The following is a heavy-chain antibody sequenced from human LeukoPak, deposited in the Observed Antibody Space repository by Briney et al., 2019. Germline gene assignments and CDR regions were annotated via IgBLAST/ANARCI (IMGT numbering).Heavy chain of an antibody. CDR2: ISYDGSNK. CDR3: AGVLAVAGIDY. Sequence: GGSLRLSCAASGFTFSSYAMHWVRQAPGKGLEWVAVISYDGSNKYYADSVKGRFTISRDNSKNTLYLQMNSLRAEDTAVYYCAGVLAVAGIDYWGQGTLVTVSS. V-gene: IGHV3-30-3*01. D-gene: IGHD6-19*01. J-gene: IGHJ4*02. CDR1: GFTFSSYA.